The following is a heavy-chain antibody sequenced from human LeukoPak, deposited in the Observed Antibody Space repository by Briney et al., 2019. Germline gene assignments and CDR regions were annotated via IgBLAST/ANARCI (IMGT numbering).Heavy chain of an antibody. Sequence: SETLSLTCTASGGSISTTSYYWAWIRQPPGKGLEWIGTIYYSGNTYYNPSLKSRVSMSVDTSKNQFSVKLSSVTAADTAVYYCARGSVAATPWNWFDPWGQGTLVTVSS. J-gene: IGHJ5*02. V-gene: IGHV4-39*07. CDR1: GGSISTTSYY. D-gene: IGHD2-15*01. CDR3: ARGSVAATPWNWFDP. CDR2: IYYSGNT.